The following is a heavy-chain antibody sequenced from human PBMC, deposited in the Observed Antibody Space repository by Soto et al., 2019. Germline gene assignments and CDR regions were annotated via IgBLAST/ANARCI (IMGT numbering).Heavy chain of an antibody. V-gene: IGHV1-2*04. Sequence: QVQLVQSGAEVKKPGASVRVSCKASGYSFSAYYIHWMRQAPGQGLEWMGWINPNSGGTKFAQKFQGWVTMTRDTSISTAYMELIRLKSDDTAVYFCARESGGTTATLDYYYFYMDVWGKGTTVTVSS. J-gene: IGHJ6*03. CDR2: INPNSGGT. CDR1: GYSFSAYY. CDR3: ARESGGTTATLDYYYFYMDV. D-gene: IGHD4-17*01.